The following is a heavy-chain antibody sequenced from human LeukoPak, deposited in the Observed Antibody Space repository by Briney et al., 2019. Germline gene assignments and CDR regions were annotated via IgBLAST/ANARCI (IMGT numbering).Heavy chain of an antibody. J-gene: IGHJ3*02. CDR1: AYTFTSYD. CDR3: ASYTYYYGSGSYYDAFDI. Sequence: ASVKVSCKASAYTFTSYDINWVRQATGQGLEWMGWMNPNSGNTGYAQKFEGRVTMTRNTSISTAYMELSSLRSEDTAVYYCASYTYYYGSGSYYDAFDIWGQGTMVTVSS. V-gene: IGHV1-8*01. D-gene: IGHD3-10*01. CDR2: MNPNSGNT.